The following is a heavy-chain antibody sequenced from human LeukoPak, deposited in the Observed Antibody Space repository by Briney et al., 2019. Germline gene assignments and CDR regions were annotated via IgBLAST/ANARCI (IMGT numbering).Heavy chain of an antibody. CDR2: IYYSGST. V-gene: IGHV4-30-4*01. CDR3: AREKIAVAGNFDY. D-gene: IGHD6-19*01. CDR1: GGSISSGDYY. Sequence: SQTLSLTCTVSGGSISSGDYYWRWIRQPPGKGLEWIGYIYYSGSTYYNPSLKSRVTISVDTSKNQFSLKLSSVTAADTAVYYCAREKIAVAGNFDYWGQGTLVTVSS. J-gene: IGHJ4*02.